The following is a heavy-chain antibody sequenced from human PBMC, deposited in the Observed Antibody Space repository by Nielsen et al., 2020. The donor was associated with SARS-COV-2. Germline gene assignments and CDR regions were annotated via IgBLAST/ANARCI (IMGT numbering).Heavy chain of an antibody. CDR3: ARPRKVRGVILDY. CDR1: GGTFSSYA. J-gene: IGHJ4*02. Sequence: SVKVSCKASGGTFSSYAISWVRQAPGQGLEWMGRIIPILGIANYAQKLQGRVTMTTDTSTSTAYMELRSLRSDDTAVYYCARPRKVRGVILDYWGQGTLVTVSS. D-gene: IGHD3-10*01. V-gene: IGHV1-69*04. CDR2: IIPILGIA.